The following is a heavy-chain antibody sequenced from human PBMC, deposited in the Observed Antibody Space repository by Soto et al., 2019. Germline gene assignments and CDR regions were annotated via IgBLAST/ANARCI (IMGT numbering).Heavy chain of an antibody. D-gene: IGHD3-22*01. V-gene: IGHV4-39*01. CDR1: GGSISSSSYY. J-gene: IGHJ4*02. CDR2: IYYSGST. CDR3: GKVYYVIIGNWDDYFAS. Sequence: QLQLQESGPGLVKPSETLSLTCTVSGGSISSSSYYWGWIRQPPGKGLEWIGSIYYSGSTYYNPSLKGRVTIPLARSKNQFPLKRGSWTAADPALYYWGKVYYVIIGNWDDYFASWGREPWSPSPQ.